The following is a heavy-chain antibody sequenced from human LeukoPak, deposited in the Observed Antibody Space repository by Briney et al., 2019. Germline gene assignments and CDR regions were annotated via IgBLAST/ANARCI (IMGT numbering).Heavy chain of an antibody. CDR1: GFTFGSHA. CDR3: GKTTVGYSSGQKPAWPVDY. V-gene: IGHV3-23*01. Sequence: PGGSLRLSCEASGFTFGSHAMCWVRQAPGKGLEWVAGIFGSGGSPHYADPVKGRFTISRDNSRNTLYLQINSLRAEDTAAYYCGKTTVGYSSGQKPAWPVDYWGQGTLVTVSS. D-gene: IGHD5-18*01. J-gene: IGHJ4*02. CDR2: IFGSGGSP.